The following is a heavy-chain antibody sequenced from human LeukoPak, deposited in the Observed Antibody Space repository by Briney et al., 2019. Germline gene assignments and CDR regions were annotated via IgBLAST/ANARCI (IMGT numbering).Heavy chain of an antibody. CDR1: GFTFSSYA. CDR2: ISGSGGST. CDR3: AKDPGIGDQLG. D-gene: IGHD7-27*01. Sequence: GGSLRLSCAASGFTFSSYAMSGVRQAPGKGLEWVSAISGSGGSTYYADSVKGRFTISRDNSKNTLYLQMNSLRAEDTAVYYCAKDPGIGDQLGWGQGTLVTVSS. V-gene: IGHV3-23*01. J-gene: IGHJ4*02.